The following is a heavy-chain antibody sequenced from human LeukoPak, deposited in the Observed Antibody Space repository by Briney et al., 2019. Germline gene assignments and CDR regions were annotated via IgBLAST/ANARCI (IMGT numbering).Heavy chain of an antibody. D-gene: IGHD5-24*01. CDR3: AREGRYRYGYNEYHSYMDI. J-gene: IGHJ6*03. V-gene: IGHV4-61*01. CDR1: GGSISSSTYY. Sequence: SETLSLTCTVSGGSISSSTYYWGWIRQPPGKGLEWIGYIYYSGSTNYNPSLKSRVTISVDTSKNQFSLKLSSVTAAETAVYYCAREGRYRYGYNEYHSYMDIWGKGTTVTVSS. CDR2: IYYSGST.